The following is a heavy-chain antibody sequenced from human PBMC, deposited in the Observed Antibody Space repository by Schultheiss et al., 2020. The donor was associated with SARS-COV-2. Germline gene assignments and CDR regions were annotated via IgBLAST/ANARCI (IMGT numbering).Heavy chain of an antibody. V-gene: IGHV1-18*01. Sequence: ASVKVSCKASGYTFTNYGISWLRQAPGQGLEWMGWISAYIGNTNYAQKVQGRVTVTTDTSTSTAYMELRSLRSDDTAVYYCARRSYLWGSYRQDDAFDIWGQGTMVTVSS. CDR2: ISAYIGNT. CDR3: ARRSYLWGSYRQDDAFDI. D-gene: IGHD3-16*02. CDR1: GYTFTNYG. J-gene: IGHJ3*02.